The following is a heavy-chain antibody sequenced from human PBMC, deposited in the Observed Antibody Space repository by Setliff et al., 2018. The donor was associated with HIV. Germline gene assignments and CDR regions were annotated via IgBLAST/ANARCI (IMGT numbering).Heavy chain of an antibody. CDR1: GGSISAYY. Sequence: PSETLSLTCTVSGGSISAYYWSWIRQPAGKGLEYIGRIFAGGSTNYNPSLRSRVTISINTSKNQFSLELSSVTAADTAVYYCARSMGAFDYWGPGALVTVS. J-gene: IGHJ4*02. CDR3: ARSMGAFDY. V-gene: IGHV4-4*07. CDR2: IFAGGST. D-gene: IGHD1-26*01.